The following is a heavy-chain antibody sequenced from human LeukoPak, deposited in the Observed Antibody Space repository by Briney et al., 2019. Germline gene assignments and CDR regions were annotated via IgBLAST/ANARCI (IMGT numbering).Heavy chain of an antibody. D-gene: IGHD1-26*01. J-gene: IGHJ4*02. CDR1: GFTFSSYG. CDR2: IRYDGSNK. Sequence: GGSLRLSCAAPGFTFSSYGMQWVRQAPGKGLEWVAFIRYDGSNKYYADSVQGRFTISRDNSKNTLYLQMNSLRVEDTAVYYCVKVVGSYYFDYWGQGTLVTVSS. V-gene: IGHV3-30*02. CDR3: VKVVGSYYFDY.